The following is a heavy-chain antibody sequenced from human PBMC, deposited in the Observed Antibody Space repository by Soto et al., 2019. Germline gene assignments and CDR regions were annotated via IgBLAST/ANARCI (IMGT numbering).Heavy chain of an antibody. D-gene: IGHD3-9*01. CDR1: GYTFTSYG. V-gene: IGHV1-18*04. CDR3: ARIGTYYDILTGYYMHRHV. Sequence: ASVKVSCKASGYTFTSYGISWVRQAPGQGLEWMGWISAYNGNTNYAQKLQGRVTMTTDTSTSTAYMELRSLRSDDTAVYYCARIGTYYDILTGYYMHRHVWGQVPTVTVSS. CDR2: ISAYNGNT. J-gene: IGHJ6*02.